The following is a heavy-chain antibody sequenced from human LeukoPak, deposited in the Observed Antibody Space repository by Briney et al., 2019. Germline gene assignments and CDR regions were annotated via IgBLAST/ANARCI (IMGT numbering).Heavy chain of an antibody. CDR3: AKDVRGWTSMVRGEFDY. D-gene: IGHD3-10*01. CDR1: GFSFGDYA. V-gene: IGHV3-9*01. Sequence: QPGGSLRLSCAASGFSFGDYAMVWVRQAPGKGLEWVSGISWKSGSIGYADSVKGRFTISRDNAKNSLYLQMKSLRVEDTALYYCAKDVRGWTSMVRGEFDYWGQGTLVTVSS. CDR2: ISWKSGSI. J-gene: IGHJ4*02.